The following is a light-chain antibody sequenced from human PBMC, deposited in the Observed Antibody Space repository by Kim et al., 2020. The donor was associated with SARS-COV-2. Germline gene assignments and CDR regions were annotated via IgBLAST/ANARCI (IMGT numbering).Light chain of an antibody. V-gene: IGKV3-20*01. CDR1: QSVSSNY. CDR2: GAS. Sequence: PGERATRSCRASQSVSSNYLAWYQQKPGQAPRLVIYGASNRATGIPDRFSGSGSGTDFTLTISRLEPEDFAVYYCQQYGDSPLTFGPGTKVDIK. J-gene: IGKJ3*01. CDR3: QQYGDSPLT.